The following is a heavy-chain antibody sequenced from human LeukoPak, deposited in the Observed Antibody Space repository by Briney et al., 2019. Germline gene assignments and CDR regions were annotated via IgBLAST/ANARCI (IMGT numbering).Heavy chain of an antibody. CDR1: RFTFSSYA. CDR3: AKDLRIINYYYYSYMDV. Sequence: GGSLRLSRAASRFTFSSYAMSGVRQAPGKGLEGVSAISGSGGSTYYADSVKGRFTISRDNSKNTMYLQMNSLRAEDTTVYYCAKDLRIINYYYYSYMDVWGKGTTVTVSS. V-gene: IGHV3-23*01. J-gene: IGHJ6*03. D-gene: IGHD3-16*01. CDR2: ISGSGGST.